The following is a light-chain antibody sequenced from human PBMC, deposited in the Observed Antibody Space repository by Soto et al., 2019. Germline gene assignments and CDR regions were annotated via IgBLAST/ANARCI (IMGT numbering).Light chain of an antibody. CDR3: QHRMNWPLT. V-gene: IGKV3D-20*02. Sequence: EIVLTLSPGTLSLSPGERATLSCRASQSVSGSSLAWYQHKPGQPPRLLIYGASSRATGIPDRFSGSGSGTDFTLTISRLEPEDFAVYYCQHRMNWPLTFGQGTRLEIK. J-gene: IGKJ5*01. CDR2: GAS. CDR1: QSVSGSS.